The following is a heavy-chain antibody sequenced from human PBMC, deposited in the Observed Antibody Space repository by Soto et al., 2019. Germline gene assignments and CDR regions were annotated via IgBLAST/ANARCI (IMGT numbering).Heavy chain of an antibody. CDR3: AHFVRTFDV. J-gene: IGHJ3*01. D-gene: IGHD3-10*02. CDR1: GFSLITYGVV. V-gene: IGHV2-5*02. Sequence: QITLKESGPTLVKPTQTLTLTCTFSGFSLITYGVVVGLLRQPPRKALEWLAIIYWDHDQSFSPSLKARLTISNDTSTNQVVLTMTSMDPVDTSTYFCAHFVRTFDVWGHGTVVSVSS. CDR2: IYWDHDQ.